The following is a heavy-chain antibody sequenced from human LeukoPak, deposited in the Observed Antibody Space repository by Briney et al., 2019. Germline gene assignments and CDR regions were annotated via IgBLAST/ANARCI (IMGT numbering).Heavy chain of an antibody. CDR2: MNSDGSST. J-gene: IGHJ6*03. CDR3: ARRRGGYYYYMDV. CDR1: GFTFSSYW. Sequence: GGSLRLSCAASGFTFSSYWMHWVRQAPGKGLVWVSRMNSDGSSTSYADSVKGRFTISRDNAKSTLYLQMNSLRAGDTAVYYCARRRGGYYYYMDVWGKGTTVTVSS. D-gene: IGHD3-10*01. V-gene: IGHV3-74*01.